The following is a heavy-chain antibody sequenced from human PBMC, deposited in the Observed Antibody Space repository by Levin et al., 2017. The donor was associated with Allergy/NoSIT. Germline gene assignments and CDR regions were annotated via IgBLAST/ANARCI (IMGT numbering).Heavy chain of an antibody. V-gene: IGHV1-18*01. J-gene: IGHJ3*01. CDR3: ARDVQHAFDV. CDR1: GYKFTRNG. Sequence: GESLKISCEASGYKFTRNGISWLRQAPGRGLEWMGWISVNSGNTNYAQKFQGRLTMTTDTSTTTGYMELRSLRSDDTAVYYCARDVQHAFDVWGQGTMVTVS. CDR2: ISVNSGNT. D-gene: IGHD6-6*01.